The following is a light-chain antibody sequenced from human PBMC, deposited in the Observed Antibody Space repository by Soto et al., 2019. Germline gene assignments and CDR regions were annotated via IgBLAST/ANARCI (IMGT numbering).Light chain of an antibody. J-gene: IGKJ1*01. Sequence: EIVLTQSPATLSLSPGERVTLSCRASQSVSNSLAWYQQKPGQPPRLLIFDASNRATGIPARFSGSGSGTEFTLTISSLQSEDFAVYYCQQYNNWPWTFGQGTKVDIK. V-gene: IGKV3-11*01. CDR3: QQYNNWPWT. CDR2: DAS. CDR1: QSVSNS.